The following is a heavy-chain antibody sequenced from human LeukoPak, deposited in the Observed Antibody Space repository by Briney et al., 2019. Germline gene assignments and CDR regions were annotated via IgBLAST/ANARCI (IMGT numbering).Heavy chain of an antibody. J-gene: IGHJ4*02. D-gene: IGHD1-26*01. CDR1: GFTFSSYG. CDR3: AKDGEWEPYFDY. CDR2: ISPEGTNK. V-gene: IGHV3-30*18. Sequence: PGGSLRLSCAASGFTFSSYGMHWVRQAPGKGLEWVAIISPEGTNKHYADSVEGRFTISRDNSKNTLNLEMNSLRPGDTAVYYCAKDGEWEPYFDYWGQGTLVTVSS.